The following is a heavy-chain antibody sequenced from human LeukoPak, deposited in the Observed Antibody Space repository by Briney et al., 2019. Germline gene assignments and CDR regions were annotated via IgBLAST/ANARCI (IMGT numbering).Heavy chain of an antibody. J-gene: IGHJ5*02. V-gene: IGHV4-59*01. D-gene: IGHD3-10*01. CDR3: ARAYLHYGSGSYVWFDP. CDR2: IFYTGST. CDR1: GGSISTYY. Sequence: SETLSLTCTVSGGSISTYYWSWIRQPPGKGLEWLGYIFYTGSTNYNPSLKSRVIMSIDTSKNQFSLKLSSVTAADTAVYYCARAYLHYGSGSYVWFDPWGQGTLVTVSS.